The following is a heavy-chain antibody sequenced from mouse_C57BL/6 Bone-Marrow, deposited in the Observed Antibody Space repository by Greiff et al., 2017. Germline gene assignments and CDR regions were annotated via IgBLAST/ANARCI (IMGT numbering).Heavy chain of an antibody. J-gene: IGHJ4*01. V-gene: IGHV1-81*01. D-gene: IGHD2-1*01. CDR2: IYPSSGNT. CDR3: APIYYGNYVLAMDY. CDR1: GYTFTSYG. Sequence: VQLQQSGAELARPGASVKLSCKASGYTFTSYGISWVKQRTGQGLEWIGEIYPSSGNTYYNEKFKGKATLTADKSSSTAYMELRSLPSEDSAVYFCAPIYYGNYVLAMDYWGQGTSVTVSS.